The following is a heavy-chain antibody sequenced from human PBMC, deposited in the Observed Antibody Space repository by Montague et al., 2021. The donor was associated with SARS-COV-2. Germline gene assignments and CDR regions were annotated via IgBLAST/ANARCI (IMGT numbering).Heavy chain of an antibody. D-gene: IGHD3-16*02. CDR2: ICGDGRAT. Sequence: SLRLSCAASGFTFASFAMTWVRQAPGKGLEWVSAICGDGRATYYADSVKGRLTISRDNSKNSLYLEMNSLRAEDTAVYFCAKGLQASQTTFGGIIANWGQGTLVTVSS. J-gene: IGHJ4*02. CDR1: GFTFASFA. CDR3: AKGLQASQTTFGGIIAN. V-gene: IGHV3-23*01.